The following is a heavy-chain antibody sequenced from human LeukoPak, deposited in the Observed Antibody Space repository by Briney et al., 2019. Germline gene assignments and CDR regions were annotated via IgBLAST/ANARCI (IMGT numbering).Heavy chain of an antibody. V-gene: IGHV4-4*02. CDR1: LYSTTSNF. D-gene: IGHD1-14*01. CDR3: AREILGGFNPGAY. J-gene: IGHJ4*02. Sequence: SETLSLTCTVSLYSTTSNFWSWVRQPPGKGLDWIGEIHRSGSPNYTPSLQSRVTISIDRSRNQIVLELSSVTAADTAVYYCAREILGGFNPGAYWGQGILVTVSS. CDR2: IHRSGSP.